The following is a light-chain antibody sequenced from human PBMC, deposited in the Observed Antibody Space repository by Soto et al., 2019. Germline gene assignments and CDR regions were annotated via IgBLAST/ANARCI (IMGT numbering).Light chain of an antibody. J-gene: IGLJ2*01. CDR1: SSDIGAYNF. Sequence: SALTQPASVSGSPGQSITISCTGTSSDIGAYNFVSWYQQHPGKAPTLMLYDVNIRPSGVSNRFSGSKSGNTASLTISGLQAEDEAYDYCTSWTTSTTMLFGGGTKVTVL. CDR2: DVN. CDR3: TSWTTSTTML. V-gene: IGLV2-14*03.